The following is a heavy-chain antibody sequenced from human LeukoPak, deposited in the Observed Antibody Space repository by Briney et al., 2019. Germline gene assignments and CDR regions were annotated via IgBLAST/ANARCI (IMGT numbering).Heavy chain of an antibody. CDR3: ARRKLVGASPFDY. D-gene: IGHD1-26*01. Sequence: SETLSLTCTVSGGSISSHYWSWSRHPPGKGLEWVGYIYYSGSTNYNPSLKSRVTISVDTSKNQFSLKLSSVTAADTAVYYCARRKLVGASPFDYWGQGTLVTVSS. V-gene: IGHV4-59*11. J-gene: IGHJ4*02. CDR2: IYYSGST. CDR1: GGSISSHY.